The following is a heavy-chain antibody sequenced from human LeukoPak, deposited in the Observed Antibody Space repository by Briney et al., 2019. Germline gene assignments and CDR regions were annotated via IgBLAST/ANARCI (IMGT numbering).Heavy chain of an antibody. J-gene: IGHJ3*02. CDR1: GFTFSDYY. CDR2: ISSSGSTI. V-gene: IGHV3-11*04. D-gene: IGHD3-22*01. CDR3: ARGRYYHDNSGYRIADVFDI. Sequence: GGSLRLSCAASGFTFSDYYMSWIRQAPGKGLEWVSYISSSGSTIYYADSVKGRFTISRDNLKNTVYLQMNRLRAEDTAVYYCARGRYYHDNSGYRIADVFDIWGQGTEVTVSS.